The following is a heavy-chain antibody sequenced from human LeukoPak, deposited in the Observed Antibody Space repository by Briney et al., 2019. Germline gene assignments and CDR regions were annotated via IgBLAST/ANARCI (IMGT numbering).Heavy chain of an antibody. CDR1: GFTFGGYA. V-gene: IGHV3-49*04. CDR3: TRGGYYDSSGYRAYYFDY. CDR2: IRSKAYGGTT. J-gene: IGHJ4*02. D-gene: IGHD3-22*01. Sequence: GGSLRLSCTASGFTFGGYAMSWVRQAPGKGLEWVGFIRSKAYGGTTEYAASVKGRFTISRDDSKSIAYLQMNSLKTEDTAVYYCTRGGYYDSSGYRAYYFDYWGQGTLVTVSS.